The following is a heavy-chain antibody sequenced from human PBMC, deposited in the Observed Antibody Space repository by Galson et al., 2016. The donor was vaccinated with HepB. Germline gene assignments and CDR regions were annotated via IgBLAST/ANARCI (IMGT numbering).Heavy chain of an antibody. CDR3: ARVKGCSGGSCYLFY. D-gene: IGHD2-15*01. J-gene: IGHJ4*02. CDR1: GFTFSSYW. Sequence: SLRLSCAASGFTFSSYWMFWVRQVPGKGLVWVSRINTDGSDTNYADSVKGRFTISRDNAKNTLYLQMNSLRAEDTAVYYCARVKGCSGGSCYLFYWGQGTLVTVSS. CDR2: INTDGSDT. V-gene: IGHV3-74*01.